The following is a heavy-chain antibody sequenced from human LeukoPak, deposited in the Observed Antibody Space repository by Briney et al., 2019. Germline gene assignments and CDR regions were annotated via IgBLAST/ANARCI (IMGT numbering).Heavy chain of an antibody. V-gene: IGHV1-8*01. Sequence: ASVKVSCKASGYTFTSYDINWVRQATGQGLEWMGWMSPNSGNTGYAQKFQGRVTMTRNTSISTAYMELSSLRSDDTAVYYCTRGPGIVAAVDYWGQGTLVTVSS. CDR3: TRGPGIVAAVDY. J-gene: IGHJ4*02. CDR2: MSPNSGNT. D-gene: IGHD6-13*01. CDR1: GYTFTSYD.